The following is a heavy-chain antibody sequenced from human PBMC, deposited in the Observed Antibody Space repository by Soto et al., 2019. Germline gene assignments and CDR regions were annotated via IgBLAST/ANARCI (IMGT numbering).Heavy chain of an antibody. D-gene: IGHD2-21*02. CDR2: VYHTGDT. Sequence: QVQLQESGPRLVKPSGSLSLTCGVSGGTVASSHWWRWVRQSPGGGLEWIGNVYHTGDTNLNPSLQSRVTISVDKSNNQCSLRLNSLTAADTAVYFCAREIVTAGGNNYFDPWGPGTLVTVSS. V-gene: IGHV4-4*02. CDR3: AREIVTAGGNNYFDP. CDR1: GGTVASSHW. J-gene: IGHJ5*02.